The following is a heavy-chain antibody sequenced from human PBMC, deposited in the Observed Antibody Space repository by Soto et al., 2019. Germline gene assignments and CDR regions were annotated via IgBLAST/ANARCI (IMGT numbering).Heavy chain of an antibody. D-gene: IGHD3-3*01. Sequence: ASVKVSCKASGYTFTSYAMHWVRQAPGQRLEWMGWINAGNGNTKYSQKFQGRVTITRDTSASTAYMELSSLRSDDTAVYYCARDGPRYTIIGVVTPYGMDVWGQGTTVTVSS. CDR1: GYTFTSYA. CDR3: ARDGPRYTIIGVVTPYGMDV. J-gene: IGHJ6*02. V-gene: IGHV1-3*01. CDR2: INAGNGNT.